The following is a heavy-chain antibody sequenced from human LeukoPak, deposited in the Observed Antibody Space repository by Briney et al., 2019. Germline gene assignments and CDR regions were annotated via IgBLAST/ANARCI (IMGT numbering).Heavy chain of an antibody. D-gene: IGHD6-6*01. Sequence: PSQTLSLTCTVSGGSISSGGYYWSWTRQHPGKGLEWIGYIYYSGSTYYNPSLKSRVTISVDTSKNQFSLKLSSVTAADTAVYYCARGEEYSSSSYFDYWGQGTLVTVSS. CDR1: GGSISSGGYY. J-gene: IGHJ4*02. CDR3: ARGEEYSSSSYFDY. V-gene: IGHV4-31*03. CDR2: IYYSGST.